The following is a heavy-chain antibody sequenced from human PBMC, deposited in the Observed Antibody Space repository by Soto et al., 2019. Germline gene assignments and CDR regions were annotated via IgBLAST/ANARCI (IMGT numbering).Heavy chain of an antibody. CDR3: PRGMSADGDM. CDR2: TYYRSKWDN. Sequence: QVQLQQSGPGLVKPSQTLSLTCAISGDNVFRNGVAWNWVRQSPSRGLEWLGRTYYRSKWDNEYAVSVKGGSTNNLDPTNNQPALQLYSVTRGDTVAYSGPRGMSADGDMGAQGTVVTVS. V-gene: IGHV6-1*01. J-gene: IGHJ3*02. CDR1: GDNVFRNGVA.